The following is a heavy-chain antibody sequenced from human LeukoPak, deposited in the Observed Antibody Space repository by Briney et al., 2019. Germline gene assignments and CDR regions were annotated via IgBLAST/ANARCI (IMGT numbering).Heavy chain of an antibody. CDR2: ISGSGGST. V-gene: IGHV3-23*01. D-gene: IGHD2-15*01. CDR1: GFTSSSYA. J-gene: IGHJ4*02. Sequence: PGGSLRLSCAASGFTSSSYAMSWVRQAPGKGLEWVSAISGSGGSTYYADSVKGRFTISRDNSKSTLYLQMNSLRAEDTAVYYCAKMGVVGTGRDFDYWGQGTLVTVSS. CDR3: AKMGVVGTGRDFDY.